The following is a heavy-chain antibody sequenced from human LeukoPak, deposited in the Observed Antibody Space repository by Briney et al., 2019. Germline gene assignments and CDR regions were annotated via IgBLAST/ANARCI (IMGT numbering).Heavy chain of an antibody. CDR3: ARQNLDCSGGSCYGKYYFDY. CDR2: IYYSGST. D-gene: IGHD2-15*01. Sequence: SETLSLTCTVSGGSISSYYWSWIRQPPGKGLEGIGDIYYSGSTNYNPSLKSRVTISVDTSKNQFSLKLSSVTAADTAVYYCARQNLDCSGGSCYGKYYFDYWGQGTLVTVSS. J-gene: IGHJ4*02. CDR1: GGSISSYY. V-gene: IGHV4-59*08.